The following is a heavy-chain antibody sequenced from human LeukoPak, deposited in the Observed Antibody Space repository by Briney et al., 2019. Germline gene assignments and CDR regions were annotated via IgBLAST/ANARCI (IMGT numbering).Heavy chain of an antibody. CDR2: IIPIFGTA. D-gene: IGHD3-22*01. J-gene: IGHJ6*03. Sequence: SVKVSCKASGYTFTSYGISWVRQAPGQGLEWMGRIIPIFGTANYAQKFQGRVTITTDESTSTAYMELSSLRSEDTAVYYCASRREGWYYYDSSGYYSPRPNYYYYMDVWGKGTTVTVSS. CDR1: GYTFTSYG. CDR3: ASRREGWYYYDSSGYYSPRPNYYYYMDV. V-gene: IGHV1-69*05.